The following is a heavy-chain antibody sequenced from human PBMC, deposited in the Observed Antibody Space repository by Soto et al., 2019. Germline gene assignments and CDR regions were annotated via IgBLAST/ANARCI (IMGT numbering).Heavy chain of an antibody. CDR2: IYSGGSSTI. D-gene: IGHD3-3*01. CDR3: ARVPFWSGFNYFDY. Sequence: GSLRLSCAASGFTFSDYYMSWIRQAPGEGLEWVSYIYSGGSSTIYYADSVKGRFTISRDNAKNSLYLQMNSLRAEDTAVYYCARVPFWSGFNYFDYWGQGTLVTVSS. V-gene: IGHV3-11*01. J-gene: IGHJ4*02. CDR1: GFTFSDYY.